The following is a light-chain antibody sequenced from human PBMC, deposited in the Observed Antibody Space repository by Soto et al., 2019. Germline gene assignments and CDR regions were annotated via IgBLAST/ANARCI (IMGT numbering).Light chain of an antibody. CDR1: RSIGTF. J-gene: IGKJ2*01. CDR3: QQTFTSPPN. V-gene: IGKV1-39*01. CDR2: AAS. Sequence: DIHISQSTSSLSASVGDRVTITCRASRSIGTFLHWYQQIPGKAPNLLISAASNLQNGVPSRFAGSGSETDYTLTISNLQPGDYATYFCQQTFTSPPNFGRGNQL.